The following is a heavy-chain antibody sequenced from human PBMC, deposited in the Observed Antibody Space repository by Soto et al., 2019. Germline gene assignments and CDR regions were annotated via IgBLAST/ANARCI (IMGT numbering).Heavy chain of an antibody. Sequence: SETLSLTCTVSGGSVSSGSYYWSWIRQPPGKGLEWIGYIYYSGSTNYNPSLKSRVTISVDTSKNQFSLKLSSVTAADTAVYYCARYSSRRSYFDYWGQGTLVTVSS. D-gene: IGHD6-13*01. CDR2: IYYSGST. CDR1: GGSVSSGSYY. CDR3: ARYSSRRSYFDY. V-gene: IGHV4-61*01. J-gene: IGHJ4*02.